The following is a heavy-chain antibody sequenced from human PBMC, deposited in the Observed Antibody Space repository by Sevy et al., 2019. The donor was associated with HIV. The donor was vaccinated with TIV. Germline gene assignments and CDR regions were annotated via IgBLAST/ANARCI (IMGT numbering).Heavy chain of an antibody. J-gene: IGHJ4*02. D-gene: IGHD3-22*01. Sequence: GGSLRLSCVASGFPFNYYAMNWVRQAPGKGLEWILYINSDSVTRYYGDSVKGRFTISRDNAKNSLYLQMNSLRDEDTAVYYCARERGTYYDTSGYPYLLEAGFDYWGQGTLVTVSS. CDR3: ARERGTYYDTSGYPYLLEAGFDY. CDR2: INSDSVTR. CDR1: GFPFNYYA. V-gene: IGHV3-48*02.